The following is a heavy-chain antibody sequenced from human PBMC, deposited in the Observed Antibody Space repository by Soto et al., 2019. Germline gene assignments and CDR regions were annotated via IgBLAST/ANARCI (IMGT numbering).Heavy chain of an antibody. V-gene: IGHV1-18*01. CDR1: GYTFTSYG. J-gene: IGHJ6*02. Sequence: ASVKVSCKASGYTFTSYGISWVRQAPGQGLEWMGWISAYNGNTNYAQKLQGRVTMTTDTSTSTAYMELRSLRSDDTAVYYCARGDIVVVPAAYHVNYYYYYGMDVWGQGTTVTVPS. CDR3: ARGDIVVVPAAYHVNYYYYYGMDV. CDR2: ISAYNGNT. D-gene: IGHD2-2*01.